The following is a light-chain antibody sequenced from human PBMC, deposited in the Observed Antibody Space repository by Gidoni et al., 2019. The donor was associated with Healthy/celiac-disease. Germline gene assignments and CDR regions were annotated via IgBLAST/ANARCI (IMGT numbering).Light chain of an antibody. J-gene: IGKJ4*01. CDR1: QRISSSL. V-gene: IGKV3-20*01. CDR3: QHFGN. Sequence: ELVLTQSPGTLSLSPGQSATLSFRASQRISSSLFAWYQQKPGQAPSPLMYGASSRATGIPDRFRGSGSGTDFTLTISRLEPEDFAVYYCQHFGNFGGGTKVE. CDR2: GAS.